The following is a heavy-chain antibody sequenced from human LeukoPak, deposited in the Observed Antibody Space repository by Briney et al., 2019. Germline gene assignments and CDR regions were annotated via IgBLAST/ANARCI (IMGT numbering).Heavy chain of an antibody. CDR2: IYYSGST. J-gene: IGHJ5*02. CDR1: GGSISSYY. Sequence: SETLSLTCTVSGGSISSYYWSWIRQPPGKGLEWIGYIYYSGSTNYNPSLKSRVTISVDTSKNQFSLKPSSVTAADTAVYYCARVRRGYCTNGVCHRWFDPWGQGTLVTVSS. V-gene: IGHV4-59*01. CDR3: ARVRRGYCTNGVCHRWFDP. D-gene: IGHD2-8*01.